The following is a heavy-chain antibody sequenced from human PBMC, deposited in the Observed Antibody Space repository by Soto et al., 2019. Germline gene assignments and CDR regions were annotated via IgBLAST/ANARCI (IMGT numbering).Heavy chain of an antibody. V-gene: IGHV1-46*01. D-gene: IGHD2-2*01. J-gene: IGHJ4*02. Sequence: ASVKVSCKASGFTFSHYYMHWVRQAPEQGLEWMGLISPTANYTRYAQTFQGRFTITRDTSTSTVYMDLSSLTSEDTDVYYCARADSDQDFDDWCQGTRVTVA. CDR3: ARADSDQDFDD. CDR2: ISPTANYT. CDR1: GFTFSHYY.